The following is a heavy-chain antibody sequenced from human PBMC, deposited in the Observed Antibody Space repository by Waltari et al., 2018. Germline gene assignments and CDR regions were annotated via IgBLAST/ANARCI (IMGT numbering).Heavy chain of an antibody. D-gene: IGHD3-22*01. Sequence: QLQLQESGPGLVKPSETLSLTCTVSGGSISSSRYYWGWIRQPPGKGLEWLGSIYYSGSNYSNPSLKSRVTISVDTSKSQFSRKLSSVTAADAAVYYCAREWYYDSSGYPYYYYMDVWGKGTTVTISS. CDR3: AREWYYDSSGYPYYYYMDV. V-gene: IGHV4-39*07. CDR2: IYYSGSN. J-gene: IGHJ6*03. CDR1: GGSISSSRYY.